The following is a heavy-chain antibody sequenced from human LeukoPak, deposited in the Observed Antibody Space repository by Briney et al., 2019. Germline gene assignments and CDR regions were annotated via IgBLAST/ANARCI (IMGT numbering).Heavy chain of an antibody. CDR3: ARGPQPRNYYGKYYFDY. J-gene: IGHJ4*02. Sequence: ASVTVSCKASGYTFTSYDISWMRQAPGQGLEWMGWISAYNGNTHHAQKVQGRVTMTTDTSTSTAYMELRSLRSDDTAVYYCARGPQPRNYYGKYYFDYWGQGTLVTVSS. V-gene: IGHV1-18*01. D-gene: IGHD3-10*01. CDR1: GYTFTSYD. CDR2: ISAYNGNT.